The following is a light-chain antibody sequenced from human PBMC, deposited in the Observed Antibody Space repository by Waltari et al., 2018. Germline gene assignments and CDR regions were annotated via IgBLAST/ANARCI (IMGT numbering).Light chain of an antibody. CDR2: GVS. CDR1: QGISSH. CDR3: LQHNSYPFT. V-gene: IGKV1-17*01. Sequence: DIQMTQSPSSLSASVGDTVTITCRASQGISSHLNWFQQKPGKAPKLLIYGVSSLQSGVPSRFSVSGSGTEFTLTISSLQPEDFAAYYCLQHNSYPFTVGPGTKLEIK. J-gene: IGKJ3*01.